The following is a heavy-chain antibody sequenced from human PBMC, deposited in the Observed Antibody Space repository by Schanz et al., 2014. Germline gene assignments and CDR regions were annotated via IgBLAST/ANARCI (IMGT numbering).Heavy chain of an antibody. Sequence: EVQLVQSGAEVKKPGESLKISCKASGSSFASYWIGWLRQMPGKGLEWMGLIYPGDSDTRYSPSFQGQVTISADRSINTDYLQWGSLKASDTAMYYCVRPRYAQARPKEPTTSGLFFDFWGQGALVTVSS. CDR2: IYPGDSDT. J-gene: IGHJ4*02. V-gene: IGHV5-51*01. D-gene: IGHD3-16*01. CDR1: GSSFASYW. CDR3: VRPRYAQARPKEPTTSGLFFDF.